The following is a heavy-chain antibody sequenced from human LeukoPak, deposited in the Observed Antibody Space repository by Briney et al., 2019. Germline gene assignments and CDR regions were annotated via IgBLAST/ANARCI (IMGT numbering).Heavy chain of an antibody. D-gene: IGHD4-17*01. CDR2: INAGNGNT. J-gene: IGHJ4*02. CDR3: ARVLGDYGDYAPYDY. CDR1: GYTFTSYA. V-gene: IGHV1-3*01. Sequence: GASVKVSCKASGYTFTSYAMHWVRQAPGQRLEWMGWINAGNGNTKYSQKFQGRVTITRDTSASTAYMELSSLRSEDTAVYYCARVLGDYGDYAPYDYWGQGTLVTVSS.